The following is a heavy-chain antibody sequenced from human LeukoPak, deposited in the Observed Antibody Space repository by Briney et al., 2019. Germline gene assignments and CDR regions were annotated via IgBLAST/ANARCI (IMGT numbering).Heavy chain of an antibody. V-gene: IGHV1-2*02. D-gene: IGHD1-14*01. CDR3: ARVLARYGNLDY. J-gene: IGHJ4*02. Sequence: GASVKVSCKASGYTFTDYYIHWERQAPGQGLEWMGWINPNSGGTNYTQKFQGRVTMTRDTSISTAYLELNRLTSDDTAVYYCARVLARYGNLDYWGQGILVTVSS. CDR1: GYTFTDYY. CDR2: INPNSGGT.